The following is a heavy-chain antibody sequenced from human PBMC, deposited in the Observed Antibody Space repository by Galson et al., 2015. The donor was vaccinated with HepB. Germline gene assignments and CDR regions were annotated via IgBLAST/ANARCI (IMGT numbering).Heavy chain of an antibody. J-gene: IGHJ4*02. CDR3: ARHGGSSWANYFDY. CDR1: GGTFSSYA. CDR2: IIPIFGTA. Sequence: SVKVSCKASGGTFSSYAISWVRQAPGQGLEWMGGIIPIFGTANYAQKFQGRVTITADKSTSTAYMELSSLKASDTAMYYCARHGGSSWANYFDYWGQGTLATVSS. V-gene: IGHV1-69*06. D-gene: IGHD6-13*01.